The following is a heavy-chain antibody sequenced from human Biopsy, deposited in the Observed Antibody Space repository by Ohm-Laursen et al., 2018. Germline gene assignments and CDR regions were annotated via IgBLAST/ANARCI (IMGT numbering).Heavy chain of an antibody. CDR3: AKDHCSGGTCYSYGPVFDF. CDR1: GFTFSSYV. D-gene: IGHD2-15*01. Sequence: SLRLSCAASGFTFSSYVMSWVRQAPGKGREWVSTISGSCSTTYYAASVNGRLTIARDNSKNTLYLQMNSLKAEDTAGYYCAKDHCSGGTCYSYGPVFDFWGQGTLVTVSS. V-gene: IGHV3-23*01. CDR2: ISGSCSTT. J-gene: IGHJ4*02.